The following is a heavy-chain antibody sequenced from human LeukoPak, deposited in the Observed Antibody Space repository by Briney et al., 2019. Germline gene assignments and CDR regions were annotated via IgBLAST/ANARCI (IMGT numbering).Heavy chain of an antibody. V-gene: IGHV4-39*07. CDR1: GGSISSSSYY. Sequence: SETLSLTCTVSGGSISSSSYYWGWIRQPPGKGLEWIGSIYYSGSTYYNPSLKSRVTISVDTSKNQFSLKLSSVTAADTAVYYCVTGAYYFDYWGQGTLVTVSS. J-gene: IGHJ4*02. CDR2: IYYSGST. CDR3: VTGAYYFDY. D-gene: IGHD1-26*01.